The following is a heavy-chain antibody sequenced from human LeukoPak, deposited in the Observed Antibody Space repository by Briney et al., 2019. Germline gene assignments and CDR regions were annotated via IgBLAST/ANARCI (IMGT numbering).Heavy chain of an antibody. CDR1: GFIFSSYS. Sequence: GGSLRLSCAASGFIFSSYSMNWVRQAPGKGLEWVSFISTSSSYIYYADSVKGRFTVSRDNAKNSLYLQMNSLRAEDTAVYYCARASSSWYYFDYWGQGTLVTVSS. V-gene: IGHV3-21*01. J-gene: IGHJ4*02. CDR2: ISTSSSYI. D-gene: IGHD6-13*01. CDR3: ARASSSWYYFDY.